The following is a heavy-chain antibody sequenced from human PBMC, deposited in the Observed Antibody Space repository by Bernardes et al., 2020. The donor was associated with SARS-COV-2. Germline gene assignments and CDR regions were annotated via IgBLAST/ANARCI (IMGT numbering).Heavy chain of an antibody. D-gene: IGHD4-17*01. Sequence: GGSLRLSCAASGLTVTSNYMTWVRQAPGKGLEWVSIIYSGGSTYYADSVKGRFTISRDNSKNTLYLQMNSLRAEDTAVYYCARDNTVTTKDAFDIWGQGTMVTVSS. CDR2: IYSGGST. V-gene: IGHV3-66*02. CDR3: ARDNTVTTKDAFDI. J-gene: IGHJ3*02. CDR1: GLTVTSNY.